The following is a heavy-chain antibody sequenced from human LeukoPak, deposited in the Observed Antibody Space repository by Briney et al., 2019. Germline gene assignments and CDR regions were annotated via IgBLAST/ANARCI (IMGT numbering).Heavy chain of an antibody. CDR1: GFTFSSYS. CDR2: ISSSSSTI. Sequence: PGGSLRLSCAASGFTFSSYSMNWVRQAPGKGLEWVSYISSSSSTIYYADSVKGRFTISRDNAKNSLYLQMNSLRAEDTAVYYCARGKEQITILGGGYYYMDVWGKGTTVTVSS. CDR3: ARGKEQITILGGGYYYMDV. D-gene: IGHD3-3*01. J-gene: IGHJ6*03. V-gene: IGHV3-48*01.